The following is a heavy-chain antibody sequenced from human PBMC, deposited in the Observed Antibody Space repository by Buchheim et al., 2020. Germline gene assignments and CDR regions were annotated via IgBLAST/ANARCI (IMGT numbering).Heavy chain of an antibody. Sequence: QVQLVEFGGGLVKPGGSLRLSCAASGFTFSDYYMSWIRQTPGKGLEWVSYISDSSSYISYAASVKGRFTISRDNAQKSLFLQMDSLRVDDTAVYYCARGYYFDSRSLDYWGQGTL. D-gene: IGHD3-22*01. V-gene: IGHV3-11*06. CDR1: GFTFSDYY. CDR2: ISDSSSYI. CDR3: ARGYYFDSRSLDY. J-gene: IGHJ4*02.